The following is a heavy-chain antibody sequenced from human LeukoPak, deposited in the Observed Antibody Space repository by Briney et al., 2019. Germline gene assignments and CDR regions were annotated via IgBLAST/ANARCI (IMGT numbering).Heavy chain of an antibody. V-gene: IGHV4-4*07. D-gene: IGHD3-10*01. Sequence: PSETLSLTCTVSGGSISGYYWSWIRQPAGKGLEWIGRIYTSGSTNYNPSLKSRVTMSVDTSKNQFSLKLSSVTAADTAVYYCARDHRYYGSGGLRITNNWFDPWGQGTLVTVSS. J-gene: IGHJ5*02. CDR1: GGSISGYY. CDR2: IYTSGST. CDR3: ARDHRYYGSGGLRITNNWFDP.